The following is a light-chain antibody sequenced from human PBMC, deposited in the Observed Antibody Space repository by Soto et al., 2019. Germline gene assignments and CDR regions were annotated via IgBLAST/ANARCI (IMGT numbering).Light chain of an antibody. V-gene: IGKV1-5*03. Sequence: DILMTQSPSFLSASVGDIVTITCRASQSISTWVAWYQQKPGKAPKLLIYKASTLKSGVPSRFSGSGSGTEFTLTISSLQSEDFAVYYCQQYNNWPPVTFGQGTKVDIK. J-gene: IGKJ1*01. CDR1: QSISTW. CDR2: KAS. CDR3: QQYNNWPPVT.